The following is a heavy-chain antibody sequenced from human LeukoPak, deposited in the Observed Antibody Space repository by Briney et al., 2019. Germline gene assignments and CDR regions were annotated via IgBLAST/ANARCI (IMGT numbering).Heavy chain of an antibody. V-gene: IGHV4-30-4*08. D-gene: IGHD2-2*02. CDR3: ARYQLLYVDWFDP. CDR1: GGSISSGDYY. CDR2: IYYSGST. J-gene: IGHJ5*02. Sequence: SQTLSLTCTVSGGSISSGDYYWSWIRQPPGKGLEWIGYIYYSGSTYYNPSLKSRVTISVDTSKNQFSLKLSSVTAADTAVYYCARYQLLYVDWFDPGGQGTLVTVSS.